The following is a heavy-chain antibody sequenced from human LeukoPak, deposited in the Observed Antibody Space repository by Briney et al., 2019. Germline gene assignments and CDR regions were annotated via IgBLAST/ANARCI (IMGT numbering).Heavy chain of an antibody. CDR3: ARLGYSYGQGDY. CDR1: GSRFTNFW. D-gene: IGHD5-18*01. V-gene: IGHV5-51*01. Sequence: GASLQISCQGSGSRFTNFWIGWVRQLPGKGLEWMGIIYPPDSHTKYSPSCEGQVTISVDRSTSTAYLQWSSLKASDSAMYYCARLGYSYGQGDYWGQGTLVTVSS. J-gene: IGHJ4*02. CDR2: IYPPDSHT.